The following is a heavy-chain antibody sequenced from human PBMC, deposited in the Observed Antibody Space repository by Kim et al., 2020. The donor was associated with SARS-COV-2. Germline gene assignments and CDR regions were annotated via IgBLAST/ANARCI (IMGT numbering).Heavy chain of an antibody. J-gene: IGHJ4*02. D-gene: IGHD3-10*01. CDR2: ISYDGSNK. V-gene: IGHV3-30-3*01. CDR1: GFTFSSYA. CDR3: ARDGSGSYYFFGDY. Sequence: GESLRLSCAASGFTFSSYAMHWVRQAPGKGLEWVAVISYDGSNKYYADSVKGRFTISRDNSKNTLYLQMNSLRAEDTAVYYCARDGSGSYYFFGDYWGQG.